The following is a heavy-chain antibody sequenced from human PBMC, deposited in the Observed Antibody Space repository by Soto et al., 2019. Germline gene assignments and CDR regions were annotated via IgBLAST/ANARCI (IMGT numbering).Heavy chain of an antibody. D-gene: IGHD6-6*01. CDR1: GYTFTGYY. V-gene: IGHV1-2*02. CDR2: INPNSGGT. J-gene: IGHJ4*02. Sequence: GASVKVSCKASGYTFTGYYMHWVRQAPGQGLEWMGWINPNSGGTNYAQKFQGRVTMTRDTSISTAYMELSRLRSDDTAVYYCARDDPYSSSREYYFDYWGQGTLVTVSS. CDR3: ARDDPYSSSREYYFDY.